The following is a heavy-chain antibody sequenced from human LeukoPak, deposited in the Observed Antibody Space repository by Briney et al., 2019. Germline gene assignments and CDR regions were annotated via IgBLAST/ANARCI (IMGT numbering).Heavy chain of an antibody. Sequence: ASVKVSCKASGYTFTSYGISWVRQAPGQGLEWMGWISAYNGNTNYAQKLQGRVTMTTDTSTSTAYMELRSLRSDDTDVYYCARQQEIAAAALDTGDFDYWGQGTLVTVSS. V-gene: IGHV1-18*01. CDR3: ARQQEIAAAALDTGDFDY. CDR2: ISAYNGNT. CDR1: GYTFTSYG. D-gene: IGHD6-13*01. J-gene: IGHJ4*02.